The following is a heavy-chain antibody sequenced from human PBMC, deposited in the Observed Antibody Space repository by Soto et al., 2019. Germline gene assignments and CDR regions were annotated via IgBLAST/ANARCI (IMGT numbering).Heavy chain of an antibody. J-gene: IGHJ6*02. CDR2: INAGNGNT. D-gene: IGHD5-12*01. CDR3: AKGLLWFGTGYSGYDSMGYYYYGMDV. CDR1: GYTFTSYA. V-gene: IGHV1-3*01. Sequence: ASVKVSCKASGYTFTSYAMHWVRQAPGQRLEWMGWINAGNGNTKYSQKFQGRVTITRDTSASTAYTELSSLRSEDTAVYYCAKGLLWFGTGYSGYDSMGYYYYGMDVWGQGTTVTVSS.